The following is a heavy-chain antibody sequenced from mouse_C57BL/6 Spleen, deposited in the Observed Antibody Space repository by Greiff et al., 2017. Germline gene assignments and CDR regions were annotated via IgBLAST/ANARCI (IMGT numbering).Heavy chain of an antibody. CDR1: GYTFTDYN. J-gene: IGHJ3*01. V-gene: IGHV1-18*01. Sequence: VQLKQSGPELVKPGASVKIPCKASGYTFTDYNMDWVKQSHGTSLEWIGDINPNNGGTIYNQKFKGKATLTVDKSSSTAYMELRSLTSEDTAVYYCAKSYYGYDAWFAYWGQGTLVTVSA. CDR2: INPNNGGT. CDR3: AKSYYGYDAWFAY. D-gene: IGHD2-2*01.